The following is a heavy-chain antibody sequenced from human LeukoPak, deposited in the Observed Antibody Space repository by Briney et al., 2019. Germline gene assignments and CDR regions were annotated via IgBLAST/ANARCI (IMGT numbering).Heavy chain of an antibody. CDR3: AREGGYCSGGSCYPHCRNYFDY. D-gene: IGHD2-15*01. CDR2: TYYRSKWYN. J-gene: IGHJ4*02. V-gene: IGHV6-1*01. Sequence: SQTLSLTCAISGDSVSSNSAAWNWITHSPSRGLECLGRTYYRSKWYNDYAVSVKCRITINPDTSKNQCSRQLNSVSPEDTAVYYCAREGGYCSGGSCYPHCRNYFDYWGQGTLVTVSS. CDR1: GDSVSSNSAA.